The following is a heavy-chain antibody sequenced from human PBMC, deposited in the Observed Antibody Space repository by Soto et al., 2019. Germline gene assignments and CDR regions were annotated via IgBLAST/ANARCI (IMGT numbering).Heavy chain of an antibody. CDR2: IYTSGST. CDR3: ARQGFFTIFGVVIPYGMDV. J-gene: IGHJ6*02. Sequence: TLSLTCTVSGGSISSYYWSWIRQPAGKGLEWIGRIYTSGSTNYNPSLKSRVTMSVDTSKNQFSLKLSSVTAADTAVYYCARQGFFTIFGVVIPYGMDVWGQGTTVTVSS. CDR1: GGSISSYY. D-gene: IGHD3-3*01. V-gene: IGHV4-4*07.